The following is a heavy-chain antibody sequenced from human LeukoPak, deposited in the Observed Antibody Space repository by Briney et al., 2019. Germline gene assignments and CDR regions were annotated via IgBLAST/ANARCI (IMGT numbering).Heavy chain of an antibody. Sequence: GASVKVSCMASGYTFTGYYMHWVRQAPGQGLEWMGWINPNSGGTNYAQTFQGRVTMTRDTSISTAYMELSRLRSDDTAVYYCAREDSSGYHNWCGPWGQGTLVTVSS. CDR2: INPNSGGT. D-gene: IGHD3-22*01. J-gene: IGHJ5*02. CDR1: GYTFTGYY. V-gene: IGHV1-2*02. CDR3: AREDSSGYHNWCGP.